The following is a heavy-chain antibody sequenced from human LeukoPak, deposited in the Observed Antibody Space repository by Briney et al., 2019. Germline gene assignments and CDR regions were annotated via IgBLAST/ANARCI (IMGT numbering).Heavy chain of an antibody. J-gene: IGHJ4*02. CDR2: IYPGVSDT. Sequence: GESLKISCKGSGYSFTSYWIGWVRQMPGKGLEWMGIIYPGVSDTRYSPSFQGQVTISADKSIRTASLQWSSLKASDTAMYYCARLTYYYDSSGYPGDYWGQGTLVTVSS. CDR1: GYSFTSYW. CDR3: ARLTYYYDSSGYPGDY. D-gene: IGHD3-22*01. V-gene: IGHV5-51*01.